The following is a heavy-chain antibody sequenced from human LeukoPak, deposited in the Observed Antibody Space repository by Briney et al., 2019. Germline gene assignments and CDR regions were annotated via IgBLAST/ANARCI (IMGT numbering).Heavy chain of an antibody. J-gene: IGHJ4*01. V-gene: IGHV3-66*01. CDR3: AKDRSIGTYYTFDH. CDR2: IYSGGST. D-gene: IGHD1-26*01. Sequence: GGSLRLSCAASGFTVSSNYMSWVRQAPGKGLEWVSVIYSGGSTYYADSVKGRFTISRDNSKNTLYLQMSSLTAADTAVYYCAKDRSIGTYYTFDHWGQEPWSPSPQ. CDR1: GFTVSSNY.